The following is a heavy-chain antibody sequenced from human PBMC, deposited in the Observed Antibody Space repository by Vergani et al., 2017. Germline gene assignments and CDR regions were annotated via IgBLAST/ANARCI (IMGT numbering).Heavy chain of an antibody. V-gene: IGHV3-73*02. D-gene: IGHD3-22*01. Sequence: EVQLVESGGGLVQPGGSLKLSCAASGFTFSGSAMHWVRQASGKGLEWVGRIRSKANSYATAYAASVKGRFTISRDDSKNTAYLQMNSLKTEDTAVYYCTRPPSSSSGPSWGQGTLVTVSS. J-gene: IGHJ4*02. CDR1: GFTFSGSA. CDR2: IRSKANSYAT. CDR3: TRPPSSSSGPS.